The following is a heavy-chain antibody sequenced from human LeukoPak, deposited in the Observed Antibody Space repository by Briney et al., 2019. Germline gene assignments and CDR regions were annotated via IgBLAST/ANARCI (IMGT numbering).Heavy chain of an antibody. V-gene: IGHV4-59*01. CDR2: IYYSGST. D-gene: IGHD3-10*01. J-gene: IGHJ4*02. CDR1: GGSISSYY. CDR3: ARGGYWFGELLYSPLDY. Sequence: PSETLPLTCTVSGGSISSYYWSWIRQPPGKGLEWIGYIYYSGSTNYNPSLKSRVTISVDTSKNQFSLKLSSVTAADTAVYYCARGGYWFGELLYSPLDYWGQGTLVTVSS.